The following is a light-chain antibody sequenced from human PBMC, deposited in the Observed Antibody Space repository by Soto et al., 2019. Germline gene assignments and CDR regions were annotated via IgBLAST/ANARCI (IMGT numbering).Light chain of an antibody. CDR1: QSVRNNF. Sequence: EIVLTQSPGTLSLSPGEIVTLSCSASQSVRNNFLAWCQHKPGQAPRFLIYGASTRATGIPDRFSGGGSGTDFTLTISRLEPEDFAVYYCQQFASYPLTFGGGTKVDIK. J-gene: IGKJ4*01. CDR3: QQFASYPLT. CDR2: GAS. V-gene: IGKV3-20*01.